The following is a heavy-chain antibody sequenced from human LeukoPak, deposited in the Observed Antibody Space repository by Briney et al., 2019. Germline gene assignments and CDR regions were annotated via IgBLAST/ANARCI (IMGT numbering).Heavy chain of an antibody. V-gene: IGHV3-48*03. Sequence: GSLRLSCAASGFTFSSYEMHWVRQAPGKGLEWVSYISSSGSTIYYADSVKGRFTISRDNAKNSLYLQMNSLRAEDTAVYYCARAGQWLVSDFDYWGQGTLVTVSS. D-gene: IGHD6-19*01. J-gene: IGHJ4*02. CDR1: GFTFSSYE. CDR2: ISSSGSTI. CDR3: ARAGQWLVSDFDY.